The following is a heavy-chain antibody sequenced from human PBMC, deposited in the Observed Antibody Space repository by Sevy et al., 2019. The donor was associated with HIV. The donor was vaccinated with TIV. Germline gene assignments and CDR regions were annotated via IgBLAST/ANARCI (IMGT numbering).Heavy chain of an antibody. CDR1: GFTFSKYS. CDR2: FSFGCGKI. CDR3: AREGCTKPHDY. J-gene: IGHJ4*02. Sequence: GGYLRLSCAASGFTFSKYSMSWIRQTPGKGLEWVSTFSFGCGKINYADSVKGRFTISRDDSRNTFYLQMNSLRPEDTAIYYCAREGCTKPHDYWGQGTVVTVSS. D-gene: IGHD2-8*01. V-gene: IGHV3-21*04.